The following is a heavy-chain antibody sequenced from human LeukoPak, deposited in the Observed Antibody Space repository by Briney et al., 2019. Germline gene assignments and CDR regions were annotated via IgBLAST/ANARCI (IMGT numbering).Heavy chain of an antibody. V-gene: IGHV3-33*01. J-gene: IGHJ4*02. CDR2: IWYDGRKE. CDR3: ARLGSSWSSDY. Sequence: GTSLRLSCAASGFTFTSHGMHWARQAPGKGLEWVALIWYDGRKEYYADSVKGRFTISRDDSRNTLYLQVNGLRAEDTAVYYCARLGSSWSSDYWGQGTLVTVSS. CDR1: GFTFTSHG. D-gene: IGHD6-13*01.